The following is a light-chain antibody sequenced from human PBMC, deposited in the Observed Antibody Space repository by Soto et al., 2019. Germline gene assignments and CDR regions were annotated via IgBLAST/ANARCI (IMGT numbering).Light chain of an antibody. V-gene: IGKV3-20*01. CDR2: GAS. Sequence: EIMLTQSPGTLSLSPGVRATLSCRASQSVSSSYLAWYQQKPGQAPTHLIYGASSRATGIPERFSGSRSGTGFSLTISRLEPEDFAFYYCQQYGSSPPYTFGQGTKLQIK. CDR3: QQYGSSPPYT. J-gene: IGKJ2*01. CDR1: QSVSSSY.